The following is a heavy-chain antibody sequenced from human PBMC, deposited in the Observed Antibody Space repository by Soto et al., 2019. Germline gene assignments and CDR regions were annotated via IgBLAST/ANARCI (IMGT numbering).Heavy chain of an antibody. CDR3: AKWGYYGSGSYYAYYYGMDV. J-gene: IGHJ6*02. CDR2: ISGSGGST. D-gene: IGHD3-10*01. Sequence: GGSLRLSCAASGFTFSSYAMSWVRQAPGKGLEWVSAISGSGGSTYYADSVKGRFTISRDNSKNTLYLQMNSLRAEDTAVYYCAKWGYYGSGSYYAYYYGMDVWGQGTTVTVSS. CDR1: GFTFSSYA. V-gene: IGHV3-23*01.